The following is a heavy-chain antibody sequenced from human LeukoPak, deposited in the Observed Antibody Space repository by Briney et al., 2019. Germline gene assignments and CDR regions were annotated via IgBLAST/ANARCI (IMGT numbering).Heavy chain of an antibody. Sequence: GRSLRLSCAASGFTFSSYGMHWVRQAPGKGLEWVAVIWYDGSNKYYADSVKGRFTISRDNSKNTLLLRMNSLRAEDTAVYFCARRSSGWYFDYWGQGTLVTVSS. J-gene: IGHJ4*02. D-gene: IGHD6-19*01. V-gene: IGHV3-33*01. CDR1: GFTFSSYG. CDR3: ARRSSGWYFDY. CDR2: IWYDGSNK.